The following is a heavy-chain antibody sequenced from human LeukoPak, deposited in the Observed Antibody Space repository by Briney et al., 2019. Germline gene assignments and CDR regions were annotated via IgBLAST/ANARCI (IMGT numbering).Heavy chain of an antibody. V-gene: IGHV3-13*01. Sequence: AGSLRLSCAASGFTFSTYDMHWVRQAPGKGLKWISAIDTVGNTYYAGSVKGRFTISRENAWNSLYLQMDSLRDGDTAVYYCIRIRTGEHQYGMDVWGQGTTVTVSS. CDR1: GFTFSTYD. CDR3: IRIRTGEHQYGMDV. CDR2: IDTVGNT. J-gene: IGHJ6*02. D-gene: IGHD7-27*01.